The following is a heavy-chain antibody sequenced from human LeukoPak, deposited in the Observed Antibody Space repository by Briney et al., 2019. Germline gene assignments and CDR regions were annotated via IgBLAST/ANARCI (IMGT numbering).Heavy chain of an antibody. J-gene: IGHJ4*02. CDR2: IIPIFNTA. CDR1: GGTFSSSI. CDR3: ARLRYYDSSGYRPRFDY. V-gene: IGHV1-69*13. D-gene: IGHD3-22*01. Sequence: ASVKVSCKTSGGTFSSSIFSWVRQAPGQGLEWMGEIIPIFNTANYAQKFQGRVTITADESTSTAYMELRSLGSDDTAVYHCARLRYYDSSGYRPRFDYWGQGTLVTVSS.